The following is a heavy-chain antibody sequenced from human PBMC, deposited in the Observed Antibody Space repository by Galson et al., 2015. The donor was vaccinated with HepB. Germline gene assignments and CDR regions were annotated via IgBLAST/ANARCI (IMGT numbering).Heavy chain of an antibody. J-gene: IGHJ6*02. CDR3: ARDPYSSGWLDVHQYYYYGMDV. CDR2: ISYDGNNK. D-gene: IGHD6-19*01. Sequence: SLRLSCAASGFTFSRYAIHWVRQAPGKGLEWVAIISYDGNNKYYADSVKGRFSISRDNSKNTLYLQINSLRRDDTAVYYCARDPYSSGWLDVHQYYYYGMDVWGQGTTVTVSS. CDR1: GFTFSRYA. V-gene: IGHV3-30-3*01.